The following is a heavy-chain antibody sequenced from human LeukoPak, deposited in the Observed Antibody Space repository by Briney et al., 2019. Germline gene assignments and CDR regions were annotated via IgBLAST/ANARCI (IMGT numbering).Heavy chain of an antibody. Sequence: SETLSLTCTVSGGSINSYYWSWIRQPPGKELEWIGYIYYSGSTDYNPSLKSRVTTSVDTSKKQFSLKLRSVTAVDTAVYYCARSVSWGLLVRDDAFDIWGQGTMVTVSS. D-gene: IGHD2-21*01. CDR2: IYYSGST. CDR3: ARSVSWGLLVRDDAFDI. CDR1: GGSINSYY. J-gene: IGHJ3*02. V-gene: IGHV4-59*08.